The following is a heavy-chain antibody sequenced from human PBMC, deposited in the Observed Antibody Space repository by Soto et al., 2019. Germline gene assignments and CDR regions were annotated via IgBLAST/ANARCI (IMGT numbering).Heavy chain of an antibody. D-gene: IGHD3-16*01. J-gene: IGHJ5*02. V-gene: IGHV3-30-3*01. CDR1: GFTFSSYA. CDR2: ISYDGSNK. Sequence: GGSLRLSCAASGFTFSSYAMHWVRQAPGKGLEWVAVISYDGSNKYYADSVKGRFTISRDNSKNTLYLQMNSLRAEDTAVYYCAGFGPGEPTWGQGTLVTVSS. CDR3: AGFGPGEPT.